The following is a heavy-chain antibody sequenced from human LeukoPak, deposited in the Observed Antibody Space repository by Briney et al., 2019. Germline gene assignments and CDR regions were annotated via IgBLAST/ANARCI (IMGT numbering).Heavy chain of an antibody. CDR1: GFTFSSYA. CDR3: ARDGGRADYYDSSGYAFDI. J-gene: IGHJ3*02. Sequence: PGGSLRLSCAASGFTFSSYAMHWVRQAPGKGLEWVAVISYDGSNKYYADSVKGRFTISRDNSKNTLYLQMNSLRAEDTAVYYCARDGGRADYYDSSGYAFDIWGQGTMVTVSS. V-gene: IGHV3-30-3*01. D-gene: IGHD3-22*01. CDR2: ISYDGSNK.